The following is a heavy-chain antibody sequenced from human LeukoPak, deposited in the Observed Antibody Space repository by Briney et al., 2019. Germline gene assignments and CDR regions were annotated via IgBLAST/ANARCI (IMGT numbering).Heavy chain of an antibody. CDR1: GFTFSSYA. D-gene: IGHD2-8*01. V-gene: IGHV3-23*01. Sequence: PGGSLRLSCAASGFTFSSYAMSWVRQAPGKGLEWVSAISGSGGSTYYADSVKGRFTISRDNAKNSLYLQMNSLRAEDTAVYYCARDSIVLMARGAFDIWGQGTMVTVSS. CDR2: ISGSGGST. J-gene: IGHJ3*02. CDR3: ARDSIVLMARGAFDI.